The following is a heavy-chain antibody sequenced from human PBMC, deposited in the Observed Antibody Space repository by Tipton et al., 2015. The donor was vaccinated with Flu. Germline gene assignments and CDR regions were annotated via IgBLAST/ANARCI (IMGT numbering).Heavy chain of an antibody. V-gene: IGHV3-9*01. Sequence: CAASGFTFDDYAMHWVRQAPGKGLEWVSGISWNSGSIGYADSVKGRFTISRDNAKNSLYLQMNSLRAEDTALYYCAKDYGYDSSGYFSAFDIWGQGTMVTVSS. D-gene: IGHD3-22*01. CDR3: AKDYGYDSSGYFSAFDI. CDR1: GFTFDDYA. J-gene: IGHJ3*02. CDR2: ISWNSGSI.